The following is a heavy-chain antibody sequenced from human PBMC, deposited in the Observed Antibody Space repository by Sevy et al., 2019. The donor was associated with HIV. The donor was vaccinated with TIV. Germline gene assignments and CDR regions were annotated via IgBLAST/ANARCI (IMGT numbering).Heavy chain of an antibody. Sequence: GGSLRLSCAASGLTFSKYSMSWVRQPPGKGLEWVSTLSFGCGEINYADSVKGRFTISRDNSKSSVYLQMNNLRPEDTAVYYCAREGCTKPHDYGGQGTLVTVSS. CDR3: AREGCTKPHDY. V-gene: IGHV3-23*01. CDR2: LSFGCGEI. D-gene: IGHD2-8*01. J-gene: IGHJ4*02. CDR1: GLTFSKYS.